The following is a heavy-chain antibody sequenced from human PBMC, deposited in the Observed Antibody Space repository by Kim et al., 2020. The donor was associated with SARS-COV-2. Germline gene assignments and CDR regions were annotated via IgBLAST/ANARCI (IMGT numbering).Heavy chain of an antibody. CDR1: GFTFINNY. Sequence: EGSLRLSCAASGFTFINNYMSWVRQAPEKGLEWVANILEGGSEKYYVDSVKGRFTISRDNVNNILYLQMDSLRADDTGVYYCVRVSSALENWGQGALVTVSS. V-gene: IGHV3-7*01. J-gene: IGHJ4*02. CDR2: ILEGGSEK. CDR3: VRVSSALEN. D-gene: IGHD3-10*01.